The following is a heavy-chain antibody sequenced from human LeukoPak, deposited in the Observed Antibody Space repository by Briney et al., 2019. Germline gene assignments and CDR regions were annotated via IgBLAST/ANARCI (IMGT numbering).Heavy chain of an antibody. CDR3: ARAPYYYDSSGPWGMDV. J-gene: IGHJ6*02. D-gene: IGHD3-22*01. CDR2: IYYSGST. CDR1: GGSISSGGYY. Sequence: SQTLTLTCTVSGGSISSGGYYWSWIRQHPGKGLEWIGYIYYSGSTYYNPSLKSRVTISVDTSKNQFSLKLSSVTAADTAVYYCARAPYYYDSSGPWGMDVWGQGTTVTVSS. V-gene: IGHV4-31*03.